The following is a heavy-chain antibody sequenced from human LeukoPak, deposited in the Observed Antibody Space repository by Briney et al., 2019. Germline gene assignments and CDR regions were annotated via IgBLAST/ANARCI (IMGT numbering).Heavy chain of an antibody. D-gene: IGHD3/OR15-3a*01. V-gene: IGHV4-38-2*02. CDR3: ARQTGSGLFILP. Sequence: PSETLSLTCTVSGYSISSGYYWGWIRQPPGKGLEWIGSIYHSGSTYYNASLKSQVSISIDTSKNQFSLKLTSVTAADTAVYYCARQTGSGLFILPGGQGTLVTVSS. CDR2: IYHSGST. CDR1: GYSISSGYY. J-gene: IGHJ4*02.